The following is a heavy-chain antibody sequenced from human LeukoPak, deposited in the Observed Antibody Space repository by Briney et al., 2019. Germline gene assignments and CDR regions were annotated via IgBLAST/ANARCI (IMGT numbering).Heavy chain of an antibody. D-gene: IGHD6-19*01. Sequence: ASVKVSCKASGYTFTSYDINWVRQATGQGLEWMGWMNPNSGNTGYAQKFQGRVTITRNTSISTAYMELSSLRSEDTAVYYCARPEIAVAENYMDVWGKGTTVTVSS. CDR1: GYTFTSYD. J-gene: IGHJ6*03. V-gene: IGHV1-8*03. CDR2: MNPNSGNT. CDR3: ARPEIAVAENYMDV.